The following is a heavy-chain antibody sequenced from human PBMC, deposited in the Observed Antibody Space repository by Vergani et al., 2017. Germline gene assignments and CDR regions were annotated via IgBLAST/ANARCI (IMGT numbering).Heavy chain of an antibody. CDR2: FDPEDGKS. J-gene: IGHJ5*02. CDR3: TVAGEAPLRLDT. CDR1: GYSLTELS. D-gene: IGHD3-10*01. V-gene: IGHV1-24*01. Sequence: QVQLVQSGAEVREPGASVKVSCQVSGYSLTELSLHWVRQAPGKGLEWMGGFDPEDGKSIYAQNFQGIVTMTEDASTDKGYMELSSLRSEDTAIYYCTVAGEAPLRLDTWGQGTLVTVSS.